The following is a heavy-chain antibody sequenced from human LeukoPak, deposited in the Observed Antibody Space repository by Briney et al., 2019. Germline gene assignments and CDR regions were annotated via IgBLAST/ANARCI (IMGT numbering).Heavy chain of an antibody. Sequence: SETLSLTCTVAGGSISSYYWSWIRQPAGKGLEWIGRIYTSGSTNYNPSLKSRVTMSVDTSKNQFSLKLSSVTAADTAVYYCARDWDGSGSHLPDYWGQGTLVTVSS. CDR1: GGSISSYY. V-gene: IGHV4-4*07. D-gene: IGHD3-10*01. J-gene: IGHJ4*02. CDR3: ARDWDGSGSHLPDY. CDR2: IYTSGST.